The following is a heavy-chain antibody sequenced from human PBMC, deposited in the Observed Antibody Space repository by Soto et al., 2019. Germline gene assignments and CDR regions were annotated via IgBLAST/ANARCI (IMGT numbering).Heavy chain of an antibody. CDR1: GGSISSYY. CDR2: IYYSGST. Sequence: QVQLQESRPGLVKPSETLSLTCTVSGGSISSYYWSWIRQPPGKGLVWIGYIYYSGSTNYSPSLKSRITISVDTSKTQFSLKLGSVTAADTAVYYCARVPVRGLIGDAFDIWGQGTMVTVSS. D-gene: IGHD3-10*01. CDR3: ARVPVRGLIGDAFDI. J-gene: IGHJ3*02. V-gene: IGHV4-59*08.